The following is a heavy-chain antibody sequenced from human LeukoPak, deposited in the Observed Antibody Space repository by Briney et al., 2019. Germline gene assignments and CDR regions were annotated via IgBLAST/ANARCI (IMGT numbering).Heavy chain of an antibody. CDR3: TRESGALSPFGF. CDR1: GGSISSYY. J-gene: IGHJ4*02. CDR2: MYYSGRT. V-gene: IGHV4-59*01. Sequence: SETLSLTCTVSGGSISSYYWSWIRQPPGKGLEWIGYMYYSGRTNYNPSLKSRVTISVDTSKNQFSLKLSSVTAADTAMYFCTRESGALSPFGFWGLGTLVTVSS. D-gene: IGHD1-26*01.